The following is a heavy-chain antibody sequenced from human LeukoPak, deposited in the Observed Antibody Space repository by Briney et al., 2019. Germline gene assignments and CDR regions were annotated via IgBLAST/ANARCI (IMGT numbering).Heavy chain of an antibody. D-gene: IGHD3-3*01. V-gene: IGHV4-34*01. CDR3: ARGRGITIFGVPLYYYGMDV. J-gene: IGHJ6*02. CDR2: INHSGST. CDR1: GGSFSGYY. Sequence: SETLSLTCAVYGGSFSGYYWSWIRQPPGKGLEWIGEINHSGSTNYNPSLKSRVTISVDTSKNQFSLKLSSVTAADTAVYYCARGRGITIFGVPLYYYGMDVWGQGTTVTVSS.